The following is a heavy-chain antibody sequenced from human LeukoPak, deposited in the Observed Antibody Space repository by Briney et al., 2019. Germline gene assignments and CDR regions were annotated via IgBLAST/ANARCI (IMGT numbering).Heavy chain of an antibody. CDR1: GDSFTTYW. CDR3: VRHRNWNYDY. J-gene: IGHJ4*02. V-gene: IGHV5-51*01. D-gene: IGHD1-1*01. CDR2: IYLGDSDT. Sequence: GESLEISCKASGDSFTTYWIGWVRQMPGKGLEWMGIIYLGDSDTRYSPSFQGQVTISADKSINTAYLQWSSLKAPDTAMYYCVRHRNWNYDYWGQGTLVTVSS.